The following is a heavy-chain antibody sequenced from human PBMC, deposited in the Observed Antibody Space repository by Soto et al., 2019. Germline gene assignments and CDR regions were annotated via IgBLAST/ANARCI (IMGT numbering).Heavy chain of an antibody. D-gene: IGHD3-22*01. J-gene: IGHJ5*02. CDR2: FDPEDGET. CDR1: GYTLTELS. CDR3: ATDSLYDSSGYYYAWFDP. V-gene: IGHV1-24*01. Sequence: ASVKVSCKVSGYTLTELSMHWVRQAPGKGLEWMGGFDPEDGETIYAQKFQGRVTMTEDTSTDTAYMELSSLRSEDTAVYYCATDSLYDSSGYYYAWFDPWGQGTLVTVSS.